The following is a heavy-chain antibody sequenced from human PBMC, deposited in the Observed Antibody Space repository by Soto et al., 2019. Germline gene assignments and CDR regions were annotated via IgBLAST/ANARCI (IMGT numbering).Heavy chain of an antibody. CDR2: IYYSGST. D-gene: IGHD1-1*01. J-gene: IGHJ4*01. CDR3: ARVYNWNYSL. V-gene: IGHV4-31*03. Sequence: QVQLQESGPGLVKPSQTLSLTCTVSGVSISSGGYYWSWIRQQPGKGLEWIGYIYYSGSTYYNPSLNSRVTISVDTSKNQFALKLSSVTAADTAVYYCARVYNWNYSLWGHGTLVTVSS. CDR1: GVSISSGGYY.